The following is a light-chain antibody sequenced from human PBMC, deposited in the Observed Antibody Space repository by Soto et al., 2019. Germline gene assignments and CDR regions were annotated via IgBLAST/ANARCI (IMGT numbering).Light chain of an antibody. Sequence: QPVLTQSPSASASLGASVKLTCTLSSGHSSYAIAWPQQQPEKGPRYLMKLDSDGSHTKGDAIPDRFSGSSSGAERYLTISSLQSEDEADYYCQTWGTGIHVVFGGGTQLTVL. CDR3: QTWGTGIHVV. J-gene: IGLJ2*01. V-gene: IGLV4-69*01. CDR1: SGHSSYA. CDR2: LDSDGSH.